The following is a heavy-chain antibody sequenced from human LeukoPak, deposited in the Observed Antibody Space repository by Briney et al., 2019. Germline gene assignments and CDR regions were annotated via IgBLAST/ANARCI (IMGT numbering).Heavy chain of an antibody. Sequence: GGSLRLSCTASGFTTHYWLNWVRQSPGKGLEWVANIDRDGRVQHYVDSVEGRFIISRDNAKNSVYLQLNRLSVEDTAVYYCARMGITVSGVVKTSWGQGTLVAVSS. D-gene: IGHD3-3*01. CDR2: IDRDGRVQ. V-gene: IGHV3-7*03. J-gene: IGHJ5*02. CDR3: ARMGITVSGVVKTS. CDR1: GFTTHYW.